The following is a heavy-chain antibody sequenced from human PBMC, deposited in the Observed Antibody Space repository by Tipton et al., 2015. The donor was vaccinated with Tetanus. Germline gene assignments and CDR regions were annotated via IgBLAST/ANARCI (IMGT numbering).Heavy chain of an antibody. Sequence: LSLTCAASGFTFTSYSMNWVRQAPGKGLEWVSYISYSSGTIYYADSVQGRFTISRDNAKNSLYLQMNSLRDEDTAVYYCARDSTHRRDGYNDFDYWGQGTLVTVSS. CDR3: ARDSTHRRDGYNDFDY. V-gene: IGHV3-48*02. D-gene: IGHD5-24*01. CDR1: GFTFTSYS. CDR2: ISYSSGTI. J-gene: IGHJ4*02.